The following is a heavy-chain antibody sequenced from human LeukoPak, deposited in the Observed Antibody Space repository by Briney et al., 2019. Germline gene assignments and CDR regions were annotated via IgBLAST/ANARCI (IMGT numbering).Heavy chain of an antibody. D-gene: IGHD2-15*01. CDR1: GGSFSGYY. J-gene: IGHJ2*01. Sequence: SETLSLTCAAYGGSFSGYYWSWIRQPPGKGLEWIGEINHSGSTNYNPSLKSRVTISVDTSKNQFSLKLSSVTAADTAVYYCARGADGYCSGGSCYTSRYFDLWGRGTLVTVSS. CDR3: ARGADGYCSGGSCYTSRYFDL. V-gene: IGHV4-34*01. CDR2: INHSGST.